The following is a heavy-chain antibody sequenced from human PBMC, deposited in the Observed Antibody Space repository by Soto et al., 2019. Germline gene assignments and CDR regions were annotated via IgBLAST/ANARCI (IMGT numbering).Heavy chain of an antibody. Sequence: GGSLRLSCAASGFTFSSYSMNWVRQAPGKGLEWVSSISSSSYIYYADSVKGRFTISRDNAKNSLYLQMNSLRAEDTAVYYCARDRSGAYSSDYWGQGTLVTVSS. J-gene: IGHJ4*02. CDR3: ARDRSGAYSSDY. D-gene: IGHD2-15*01. CDR1: GFTFSSYS. CDR2: ISSSSYI. V-gene: IGHV3-21*01.